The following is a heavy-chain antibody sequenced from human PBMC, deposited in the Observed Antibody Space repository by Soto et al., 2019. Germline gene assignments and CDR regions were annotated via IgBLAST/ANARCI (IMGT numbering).Heavy chain of an antibody. V-gene: IGHV3-7*01. CDR1: GFTFSSYW. CDR3: ARRVDYYDSSGHSSSNWFDP. J-gene: IGHJ5*02. Sequence: GGSRELSCAASGFTFSSYWMSWVRQAPGKGLEWVANIKQDGSEKYYVDSVKGRFTISRDNAKNSLYLQMNSLRAEDTAVYYCARRVDYYDSSGHSSSNWFDPWGQGTLVTVSS. D-gene: IGHD3-22*01. CDR2: IKQDGSEK.